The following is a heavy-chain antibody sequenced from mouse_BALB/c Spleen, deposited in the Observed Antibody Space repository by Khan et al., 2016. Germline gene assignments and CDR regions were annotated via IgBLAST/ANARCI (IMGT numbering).Heavy chain of an antibody. CDR2: IYPGSGNT. Sequence: QVQLQQSGAELARPGASVKLSCKASGYTFTDYYINWVKQRTGQGLEWIGEIYPGSGNTYYNEKFKGKATLTADKSSSTAYMQLSSLTSEDSAGYCCARSGYYGSYFDYWGQGTTLTVSS. CDR3: ARSGYYGSYFDY. J-gene: IGHJ2*01. V-gene: IGHV1-77*01. CDR1: GYTFTDYY. D-gene: IGHD2-2*01.